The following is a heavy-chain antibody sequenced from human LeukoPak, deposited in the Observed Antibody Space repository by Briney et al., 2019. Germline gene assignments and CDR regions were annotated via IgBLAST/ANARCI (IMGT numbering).Heavy chain of an antibody. Sequence: PSETLSLTCTVSGGSISSSSYYWGWTRQPPGKGLEWIGSIYYSGSTYYNTSLKSRVTISVDTSKNQFSLKLSSVTAADTAVYYCARLPPGWLAYKRRSSQKNNWYFDLWGRGTLVTVSS. V-gene: IGHV4-39*01. J-gene: IGHJ2*01. CDR1: GGSISSSSYY. CDR3: ARLPPGWLAYKRRSSQKNNWYFDL. D-gene: IGHD6-19*01. CDR2: IYYSGST.